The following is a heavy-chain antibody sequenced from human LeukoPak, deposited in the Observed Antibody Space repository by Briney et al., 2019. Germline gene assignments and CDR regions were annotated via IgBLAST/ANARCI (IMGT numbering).Heavy chain of an antibody. CDR2: ISGCGGST. CDR1: GFTFSSYA. D-gene: IGHD3-3*01. V-gene: IGHV3-23*01. J-gene: IGHJ4*02. Sequence: PGGSLRLSCAASGFTFSSYAMSWVRQAPGKGLEWVSAISGCGGSTYYADSVKGRFTISRDNSKNTLYLQMNSLRAEDTAVYYCAKDYLVLRFLEWLSNYFDYWGQGTLVTVSS. CDR3: AKDYLVLRFLEWLSNYFDY.